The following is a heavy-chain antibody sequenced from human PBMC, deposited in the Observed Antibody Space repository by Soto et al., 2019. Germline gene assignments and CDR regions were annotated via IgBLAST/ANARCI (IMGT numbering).Heavy chain of an antibody. J-gene: IGHJ6*02. CDR1: GFTFSSYG. Sequence: QVQLVESGGGVVQPGRSLRLSYAASGFTFSSYGMHWVRQAPGKGLEWVAVISYDGSNKYYADSVKGRFTISRDNSKNTLYLQMNSLRAEDTAVYYCAKLVVVVAATLGLGGGMDVWGQGTTVTVSS. V-gene: IGHV3-30*18. CDR3: AKLVVVVAATLGLGGGMDV. D-gene: IGHD2-15*01. CDR2: ISYDGSNK.